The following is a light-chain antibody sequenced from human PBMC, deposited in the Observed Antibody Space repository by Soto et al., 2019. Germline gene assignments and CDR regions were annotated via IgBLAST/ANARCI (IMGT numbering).Light chain of an antibody. CDR1: GSDIGAYNF. V-gene: IGLV2-8*01. J-gene: IGLJ3*02. CDR2: GVT. CDR3: YSYAGRNIWV. Sequence: QSALAQPPSASGSPGQSVTISCTGSGSDIGAYNFVSWYQQHPGKAPKLLIFGVTGRPSGVPDRFSGYKSGNTASLTVSGLQADDEAVYYCYSYAGRNIWVFGGGTKLTVL.